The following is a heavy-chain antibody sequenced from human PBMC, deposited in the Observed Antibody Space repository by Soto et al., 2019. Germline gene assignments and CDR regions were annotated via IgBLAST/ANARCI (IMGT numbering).Heavy chain of an antibody. CDR1: GGSISSGGYY. CDR2: IYYSGNT. Sequence: PSETLSLTCTVSGGSISSGGYYWSWIRQHSGKGLERIGYIYYSGNTYYNPSLKSRVTISVDTYKNQFSLKLSSVTAADTAVYYCARLGGSYAVPHFDYWGQGTLVTVSS. V-gene: IGHV4-31*03. J-gene: IGHJ4*02. CDR3: ARLGGSYAVPHFDY. D-gene: IGHD1-26*01.